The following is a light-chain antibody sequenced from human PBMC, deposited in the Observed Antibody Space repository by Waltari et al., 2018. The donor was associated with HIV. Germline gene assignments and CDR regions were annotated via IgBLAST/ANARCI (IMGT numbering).Light chain of an antibody. CDR2: DDN. Sequence: YELTQPPSVSVSPGQPAAITCPGDALPEKPAYWFRQKSGQAPVLLIFDDNRRPSAISDKFSGSKSGTVATLTISGAQVQDEADYFCAAWDDNLDAALFGGGTKLTVL. CDR1: ALPEKP. J-gene: IGLJ2*01. CDR3: AAWDDNLDAAL. V-gene: IGLV3-10*01.